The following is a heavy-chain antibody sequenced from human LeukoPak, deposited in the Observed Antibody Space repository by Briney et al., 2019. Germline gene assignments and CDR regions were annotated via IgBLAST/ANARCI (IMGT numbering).Heavy chain of an antibody. D-gene: IGHD3-10*01. V-gene: IGHV4-39*07. CDR1: GGSISSYY. CDR3: ARVVFGNYYGSGSLEHYFDY. J-gene: IGHJ4*02. CDR2: IYYSGST. Sequence: PSETLSLTCTVSGGSISSYYWGWIRQPPGKGLEWIGSIYYSGSTYYNPSLKSRVTISVDTSKDQFSLKLSSVTAADTAVYFCARVVFGNYYGSGSLEHYFDYWGQGTLVTVSS.